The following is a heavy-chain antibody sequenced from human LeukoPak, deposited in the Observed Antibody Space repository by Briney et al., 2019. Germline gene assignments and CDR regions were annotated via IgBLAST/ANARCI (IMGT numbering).Heavy chain of an antibody. D-gene: IGHD1-26*01. CDR2: IYYSGST. J-gene: IGHJ4*02. V-gene: IGHV4-59*08. Sequence: SETLSLSCTVSGGSIGSYYWSWIRQPPGKGLEWIGYIYYSGSTNYSPSLKSRVTISLDTSKNQFSLKLSSVTAADTAVYYCARSSLMVGATLFDYWGQGTLVTVSS. CDR3: ARSSLMVGATLFDY. CDR1: GGSIGSYY.